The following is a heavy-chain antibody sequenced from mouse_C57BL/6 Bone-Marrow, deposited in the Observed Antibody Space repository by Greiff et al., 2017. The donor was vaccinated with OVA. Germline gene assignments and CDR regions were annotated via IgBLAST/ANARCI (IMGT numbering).Heavy chain of an antibody. D-gene: IGHD2-4*01. V-gene: IGHV3-6*01. CDR3: ARDHYDYPFAY. CDR1: GYSITSGYY. Sequence: ESGPGLVKPSQSLSLTCSVTGYSITSGYYWNWIRQFPGNKLEWMGYISYDGSNNYNPSLKNRISITRDTSKNQFFLKLNSVTTEDTATYYCARDHYDYPFAYWGQGTLVTVSA. J-gene: IGHJ3*01. CDR2: ISYDGSN.